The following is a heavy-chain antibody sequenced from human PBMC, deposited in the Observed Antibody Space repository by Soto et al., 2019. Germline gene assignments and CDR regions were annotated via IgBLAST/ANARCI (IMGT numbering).Heavy chain of an antibody. J-gene: IGHJ4*02. D-gene: IGHD2-21*02. Sequence: QVQLQESGPGLVKPSETLSLTCTVSGDSVSSSHYYWSWIRQPPGKGLEWIGYIYYSGTTNFNPSLKSRVTISVDTSKNQFSLKLSSVTAADTAMYYCARAVVVTAVPFDYWGQGTLVTVSS. CDR1: GDSVSSSHYY. CDR2: IYYSGTT. V-gene: IGHV4-61*01. CDR3: ARAVVVTAVPFDY.